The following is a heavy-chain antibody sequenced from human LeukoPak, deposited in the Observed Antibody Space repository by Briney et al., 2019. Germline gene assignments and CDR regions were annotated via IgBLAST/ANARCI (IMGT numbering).Heavy chain of an antibody. J-gene: IGHJ4*02. V-gene: IGHV3-7*01. CDR1: GFTLSSHW. D-gene: IGHD5-24*01. CDR2: IKQDGSEI. Sequence: GGSLRLSCAASGFTLSSHWMSWVRQAPGKGLEWVAIIKQDGSEIHYVDSVKGRFTISRDNAKNSLYLQMTSLTGDDTTVYCCVRGSGWLPAYWGQGTLVTVSP. CDR3: VRGSGWLPAY.